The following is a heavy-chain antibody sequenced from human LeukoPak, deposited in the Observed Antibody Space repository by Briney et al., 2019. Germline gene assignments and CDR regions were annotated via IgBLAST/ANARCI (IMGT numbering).Heavy chain of an antibody. CDR2: ISAYNGNR. V-gene: IGHV1-18*01. CDR3: ARYSSGGYFDY. Sequence: GSVKVSCKASGYTFTNYGISWVRQAPGQGLEWMGWISAYNGNRNNAQKFQGRLTMTTDTSTSTAYMELRSLRSDDTAVYYCARYSSGGYFDYWGQGTLVTVSS. D-gene: IGHD3-22*01. CDR1: GYTFTNYG. J-gene: IGHJ4*02.